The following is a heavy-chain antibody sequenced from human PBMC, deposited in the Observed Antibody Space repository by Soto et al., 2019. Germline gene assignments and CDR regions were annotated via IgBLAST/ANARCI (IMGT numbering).Heavy chain of an antibody. CDR1: GFTFSSYW. Sequence: EVQLVESGGGLVQPGGSLSLSCAASGFTFSSYWMRWVRQAPGKGLEWVANIKQDGSEKYYVDSVKGRFTISRDNAKNTLYLQMNTPRAYATAVYYFARDHFWASGWYRNWYFDLWGRGTMVTVSS. V-gene: IGHV3-7*01. J-gene: IGHJ2*01. CDR3: ARDHFWASGWYRNWYFDL. D-gene: IGHD6-19*01. CDR2: IKQDGSEK.